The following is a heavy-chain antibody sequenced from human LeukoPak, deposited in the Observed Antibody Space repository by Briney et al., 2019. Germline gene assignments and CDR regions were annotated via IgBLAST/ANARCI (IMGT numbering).Heavy chain of an antibody. CDR2: IYYSGST. V-gene: IGHV4-39*07. D-gene: IGHD3-16*02. CDR3: ARGSLEALFDY. Sequence: PSETLSLTCTVSGGSISSSSYYWGWIRQPPGKGLEWIGSIYYSGSTYYNPSLKSRVTISVDTSKNQFSLKLSSVTAADTAVYYCARGSLEALFDYWGQGTLVTVSS. J-gene: IGHJ4*02. CDR1: GGSISSSSYY.